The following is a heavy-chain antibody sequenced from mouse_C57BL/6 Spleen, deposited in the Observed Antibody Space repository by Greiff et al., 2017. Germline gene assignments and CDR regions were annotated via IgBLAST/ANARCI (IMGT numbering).Heavy chain of an antibody. CDR3: ARGVYYYGSSLPYYFDY. CDR2: INSGSGGT. J-gene: IGHJ2*01. V-gene: IGHV1-54*01. D-gene: IGHD1-1*01. CDR1: GYAFTNYL. Sequence: VQLQQSGAGLVRPGTSVKVSCKASGYAFTNYLIEWVQQRPGQGLEWIGVINSGSGGTYYHEKFKGKATLTADKSSSTAYMQLSSLTSEDSAVYYCARGVYYYGSSLPYYFDYWGQGTTLTVSS.